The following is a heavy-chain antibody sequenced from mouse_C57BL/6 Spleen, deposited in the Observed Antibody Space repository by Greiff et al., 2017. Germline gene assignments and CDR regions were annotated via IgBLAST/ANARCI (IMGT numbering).Heavy chain of an antibody. CDR3: ARDRDYGYEAAMDY. Sequence: EVQLVESGGGLVKPGGSLKLSCAASGFTFSSYAMSWVRQTPEKRLEWVATISDGGSYTYYPDNVKGRFTISRDNAKNNLYLQMSHLKSEDTAMYYCARDRDYGYEAAMDYWGQGTSVTVSS. J-gene: IGHJ4*01. D-gene: IGHD2-2*01. V-gene: IGHV5-4*01. CDR1: GFTFSSYA. CDR2: ISDGGSYT.